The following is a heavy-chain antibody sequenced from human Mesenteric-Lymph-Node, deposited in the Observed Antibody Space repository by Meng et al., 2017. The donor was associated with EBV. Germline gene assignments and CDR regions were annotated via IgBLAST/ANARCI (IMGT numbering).Heavy chain of an antibody. CDR3: ARLGGYASGTYYPIDP. CDR1: GGSIRSSNW. V-gene: IGHV4-4*02. Sequence: QVQLQESGPGLVKPSGTLSRTCAVSGGSIRSSNWWSWVRQPPGKGLEWIGEIYHSGSTNYNPSLKSRVTFSIDESKNQFSLNLTSVTAADTAVYYCARLGGYASGTYYPIDPWGQGTLVTVSS. CDR2: IYHSGST. D-gene: IGHD3-10*01. J-gene: IGHJ5*02.